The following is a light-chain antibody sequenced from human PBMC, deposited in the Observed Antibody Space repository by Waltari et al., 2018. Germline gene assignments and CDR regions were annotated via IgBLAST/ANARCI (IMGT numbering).Light chain of an antibody. CDR1: SSDIGAFMY. CDR2: DSK. V-gene: IGLV2-11*01. Sequence: QSALTQPRSVSGSPGPSVTLSCSGTSSDIGAFMYVSWYQQHPSKAPRLIIYDSKKRPSGVPDRFSGSKSGNTASLTISGLQPDDGADYFCCSYAGNSMIFGGGTMLTVL. CDR3: CSYAGNSMI. J-gene: IGLJ2*01.